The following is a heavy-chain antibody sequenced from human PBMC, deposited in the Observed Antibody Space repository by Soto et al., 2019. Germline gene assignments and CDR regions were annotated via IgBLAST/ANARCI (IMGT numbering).Heavy chain of an antibody. D-gene: IGHD2-8*02. V-gene: IGHV3-66*01. Sequence: EVQLVESGGGLVQPGGSLRLSCAASGFTVSDNSMTWVRQAPGKGLEWVSVIYRGGSTNYADSVRGRFTISRDNSKNTLYLQINSRRDEDTALYDCARDKALVVPSLVNSDYYYYAMDVWGQGTTVTVSS. CDR3: ARDKALVVPSLVNSDYYYYAMDV. CDR1: GFTVSDNS. CDR2: IYRGGST. J-gene: IGHJ6*02.